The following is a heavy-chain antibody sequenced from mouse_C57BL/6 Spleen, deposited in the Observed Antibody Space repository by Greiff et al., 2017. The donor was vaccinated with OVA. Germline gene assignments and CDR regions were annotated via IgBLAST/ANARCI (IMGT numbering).Heavy chain of an antibody. J-gene: IGHJ1*03. CDR2: IWSDGST. D-gene: IGHD1-1*01. CDR3: ARHYYGSSYEYFDV. Sequence: QVQLKQSGPGLVAPSQSLSIPCTVSGFSLTSYGVHWVRQPPGKGLAWLVVIWSDGSTTYNSALKSRLSISKDNSKSQVFLKMNSLQTDDTAMYYCARHYYGSSYEYFDVWGTGTTVTVSS. V-gene: IGHV2-6-1*01. CDR1: GFSLTSYG.